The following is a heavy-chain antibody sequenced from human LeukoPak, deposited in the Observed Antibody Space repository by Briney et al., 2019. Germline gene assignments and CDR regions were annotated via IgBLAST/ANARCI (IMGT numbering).Heavy chain of an antibody. CDR2: VVASSGAT. V-gene: IGHV3-23*01. CDR1: GFNFNNYA. D-gene: IGHD1-26*01. J-gene: IGHJ4*02. CDR3: AKDGINGGVGALYDY. Sequence: PGGSLRLSCATSGFNFNNYAMSWVRQAPGKGLEWVSHVVASSGATFYADSVKGRFTISRDNSKNTLYLQMNSLRAEDTAVYYCAKDGINGGVGALYDYWGQGTLVTVSS.